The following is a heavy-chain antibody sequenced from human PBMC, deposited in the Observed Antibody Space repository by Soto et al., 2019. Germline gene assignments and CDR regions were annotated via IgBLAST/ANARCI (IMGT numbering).Heavy chain of an antibody. V-gene: IGHV3-33*01. Sequence: QVQLVESGGGVVRPGRSLRLSCAASGFTFSSYGMHWVRQAPGKGLEWVAVIWYDGSNKYYADSVKGRFTISRDNSKNTLYLQMNSLRAEDTAVYYCARDRSMSSGYYYYMDVWGKGTTVTVSS. CDR3: ARDRSMSSGYYYYMDV. D-gene: IGHD3-22*01. J-gene: IGHJ6*03. CDR1: GFTFSSYG. CDR2: IWYDGSNK.